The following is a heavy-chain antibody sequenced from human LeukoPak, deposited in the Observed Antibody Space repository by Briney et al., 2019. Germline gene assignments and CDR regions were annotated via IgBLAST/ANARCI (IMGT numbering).Heavy chain of an antibody. CDR2: ISGSGGST. D-gene: IGHD3-10*01. Sequence: GGSLRLSCAASGFTFSSYAMSWVRQAPGKGLEWVSAISGSGGSTYYADSVKGRFTISRDNSKSTLYLQMNSLRAEETAVYCCAKSSGYYSSGSYSYFDYWGQGTLVTVSS. J-gene: IGHJ4*02. CDR1: GFTFSSYA. CDR3: AKSSGYYSSGSYSYFDY. V-gene: IGHV3-23*01.